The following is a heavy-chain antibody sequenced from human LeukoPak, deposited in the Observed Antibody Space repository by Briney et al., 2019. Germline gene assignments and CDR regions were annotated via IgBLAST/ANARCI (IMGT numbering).Heavy chain of an antibody. Sequence: SVKVSCKASGGTFSSYAISWVRQAPGQGLEWMGGIIPIFGTANYAQKVQGRVTITADESTSTAYMELSSLRSEDTAVYYCARDGVCSSTSCSTWYFDLWGRGTLVTVSS. CDR2: IIPIFGTA. D-gene: IGHD2-2*01. J-gene: IGHJ2*01. CDR1: GGTFSSYA. CDR3: ARDGVCSSTSCSTWYFDL. V-gene: IGHV1-69*01.